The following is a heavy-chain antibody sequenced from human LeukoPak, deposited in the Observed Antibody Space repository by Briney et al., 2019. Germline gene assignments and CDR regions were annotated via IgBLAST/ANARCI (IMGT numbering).Heavy chain of an antibody. D-gene: IGHD2-2*01. CDR3: ARRDQGYFDY. J-gene: IGHJ4*02. Sequence: SETLSLTCTVSGGSISSYYWSWIRQPPGKGLEWIGYIYYSGGTNYNPSLKSRVTISVDTSKNQFSLKLSSVTAADTAVYYCARRDQGYFDYWGQGTLVTVSS. CDR1: GGSISSYY. CDR2: IYYSGGT. V-gene: IGHV4-59*08.